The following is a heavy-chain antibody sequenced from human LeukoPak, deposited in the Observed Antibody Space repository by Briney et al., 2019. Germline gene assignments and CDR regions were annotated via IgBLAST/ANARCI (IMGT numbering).Heavy chain of an antibody. CDR1: GYTFSSYG. Sequence: ASVKASRKASGYTFSSYGNSGVRPAPGQGLEWMGWISAYKGNTNYAQTLQGRVTITTDTYTSTAYMDLRRLRSDDTAVYYCAGKGYYDILTGYYRFQYDMDVWGQGTTVTVSS. V-gene: IGHV1-18*01. J-gene: IGHJ6*02. CDR2: ISAYKGNT. D-gene: IGHD3-9*01. CDR3: AGKGYYDILTGYYRFQYDMDV.